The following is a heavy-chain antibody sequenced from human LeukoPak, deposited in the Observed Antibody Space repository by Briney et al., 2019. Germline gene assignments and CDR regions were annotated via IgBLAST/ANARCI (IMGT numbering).Heavy chain of an antibody. Sequence: GGSLRLSCAAPGFTWSTYAMPWGRKAPGAGPEYFLPISTNGGNTHYANSGKGRFTISRHNYKKTLYLQKGSLRPEYTAVYYCASEASLTNNRNYVHYWGQGTLVTVSS. V-gene: IGHV3-64*01. CDR1: GFTWSTYA. D-gene: IGHD1-7*01. CDR2: ISTNGGNT. J-gene: IGHJ4*02. CDR3: ASEASLTNNRNYVHY.